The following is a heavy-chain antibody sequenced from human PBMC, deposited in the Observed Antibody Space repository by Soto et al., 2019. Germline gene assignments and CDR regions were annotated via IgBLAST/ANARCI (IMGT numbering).Heavy chain of an antibody. V-gene: IGHV1-46*01. D-gene: IGHD1-26*01. CDR3: AREAIVAGATTGMDV. CDR2: INPGYPAGRST. CDR1: GYTLTTFF. Sequence: QVQLVQSGAEVKKPGASVKVSCKASGYTLTTFFMHWVRQAPGQGLEWMGVINPGYPAGRSTTYQQKLQGRVTMTPDTSTSTSDVELCGLRSDETAVYYCAREAIVAGATTGMDVWGQGTKVTVSS. J-gene: IGHJ6*02.